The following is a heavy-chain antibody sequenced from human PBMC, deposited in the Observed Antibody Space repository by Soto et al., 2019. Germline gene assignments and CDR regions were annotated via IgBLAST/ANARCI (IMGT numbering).Heavy chain of an antibody. D-gene: IGHD3-22*01. J-gene: IGHJ3*02. CDR2: ISSSSSTI. V-gene: IGHV3-48*02. Sequence: EVQLVESGGGLVQPGGSLRLSCAASAFTFSSYSMNWGRQAPGKGLEWVSYISSSSSTIYYADSVKGRFTISRDNAKNSLYLQMNSLRDEDTAVYYCAREAGIVVVITGQDAFDIWGQGTMVTVSS. CDR1: AFTFSSYS. CDR3: AREAGIVVVITGQDAFDI.